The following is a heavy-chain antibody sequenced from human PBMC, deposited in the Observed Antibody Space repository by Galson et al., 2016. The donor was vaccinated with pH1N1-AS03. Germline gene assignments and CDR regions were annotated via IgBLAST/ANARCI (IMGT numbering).Heavy chain of an antibody. V-gene: IGHV4-59*01. CDR2: IHENGRT. CDR1: GASLSGYY. Sequence: ETLSLTCTVSGASLSGYYWSWVRQSPGKGMEWIGFIHENGRTDYNPFLKSRLSMSRDTSKNHFSLRLSSVTAADTAIYYCARAKWGGGYQSYFDSWGQGTLVTVSS. CDR3: ARAKWGGGYQSYFDS. D-gene: IGHD5-12*01. J-gene: IGHJ4*02.